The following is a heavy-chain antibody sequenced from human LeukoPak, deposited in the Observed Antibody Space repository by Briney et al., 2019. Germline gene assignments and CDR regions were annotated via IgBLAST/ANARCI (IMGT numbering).Heavy chain of an antibody. J-gene: IGHJ4*02. V-gene: IGHV3-30*18. D-gene: IGHD6-13*01. CDR1: GFTFSSYA. Sequence: GGSLRLSCAASGFTFSSYAMSWVRQAPGKGLEWVAVISDDGRHKNYADSVKGRFTISRDNSNNTLYLQMNSLGDEDTGVYYCAKDRETTASGTFDYWGQGTLVTVSS. CDR2: ISDDGRHK. CDR3: AKDRETTASGTFDY.